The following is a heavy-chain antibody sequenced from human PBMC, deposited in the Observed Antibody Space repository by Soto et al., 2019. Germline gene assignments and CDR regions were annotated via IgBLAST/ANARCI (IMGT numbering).Heavy chain of an antibody. D-gene: IGHD6-25*01. J-gene: IGHJ3*02. CDR2: ITGGGGST. CDR1: GFTFGNYA. CDR3: AKLLAAAASWDAFDI. V-gene: IGHV3-23*01. Sequence: SLRLSCAASGFTFGNYAMSWVRQAPGKGLEWVSGITGGGGSTNYADPVKGRFTISRDNSWNTLYLQLNSLRAEDTAVYYCAKLLAAAASWDAFDIWGQGTMVTV.